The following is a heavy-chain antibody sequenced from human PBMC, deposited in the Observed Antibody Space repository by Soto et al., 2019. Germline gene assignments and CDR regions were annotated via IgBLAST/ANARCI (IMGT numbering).Heavy chain of an antibody. CDR3: ARGQVVVVVAATRSNWFDP. D-gene: IGHD2-15*01. Sequence: RLPETLSLTCAVYGGSFSGYYWSWIRQPPGKGLEWIGEINHSGSTNYNPSLKSRVTISVDTSKNQFSLKLSSVTAADTAVYYCARGQVVVVVAATRSNWFDPWGQGTLVTVSS. V-gene: IGHV4-34*01. CDR1: GGSFSGYY. J-gene: IGHJ5*02. CDR2: INHSGST.